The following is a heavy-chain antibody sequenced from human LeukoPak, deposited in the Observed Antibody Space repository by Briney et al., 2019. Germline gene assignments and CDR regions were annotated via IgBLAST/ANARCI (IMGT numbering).Heavy chain of an antibody. V-gene: IGHV4-30-4*08. CDR2: IYYSGST. CDR3: ARQAIAATGNWFDP. D-gene: IGHD2-15*01. Sequence: SQTLSLTCTVSGGSISRGDYYWSWIRQPPGKGLEWIGYIYYSGSTYYNPSLKSRVTISVDTSKNQFSLKVSSVTAADTAVYYCARQAIAATGNWFDPWGQGTLVTVSS. CDR1: GGSISRGDYY. J-gene: IGHJ5*02.